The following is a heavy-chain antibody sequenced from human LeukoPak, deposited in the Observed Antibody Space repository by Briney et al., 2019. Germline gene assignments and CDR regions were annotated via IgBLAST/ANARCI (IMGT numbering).Heavy chain of an antibody. CDR2: ISSSSTI. CDR3: ARDVPFYSSGWYFDY. Sequence: GGSLRLSCAASGFPFSNYNMNWVRQAPGKGLEWVSYISSSSTIYYADSVRGRFTISRDNAKNSLYLQMNSLRAEDTAVYYCARDVPFYSSGWYFDYWGQGTLVTVSS. D-gene: IGHD6-19*01. V-gene: IGHV3-69-1*01. J-gene: IGHJ4*02. CDR1: GFPFSNYN.